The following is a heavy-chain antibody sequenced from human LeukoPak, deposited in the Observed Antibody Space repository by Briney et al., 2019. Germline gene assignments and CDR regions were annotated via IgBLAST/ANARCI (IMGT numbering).Heavy chain of an antibody. J-gene: IGHJ6*02. CDR1: GYTFTSYY. CDR3: ARGPLSWAGYSYGTYYGMDV. D-gene: IGHD5-18*01. V-gene: IGHV1-46*01. Sequence: ASVKVSCKASGYTFTSYYMHWVRQAPGQGLEWMGIINRSGGSTSYAQKFQGRVTMTRDTSTSTVYMELSSLRSEDTAVYYCARGPLSWAGYSYGTYYGMDVWGQGTTVTVSS. CDR2: INRSGGST.